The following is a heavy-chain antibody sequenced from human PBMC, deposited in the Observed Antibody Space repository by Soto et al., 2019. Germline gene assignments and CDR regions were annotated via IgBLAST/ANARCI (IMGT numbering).Heavy chain of an antibody. J-gene: IGHJ4*02. D-gene: IGHD7-27*01. CDR2: ISKNGGNK. CDR3: AQRGGNDYWGGFDY. CDR1: GFTFSNYD. Sequence: GGSLRLSCAASGFTFSNYDMSWVRQAPGKGLEWVSGISKNGGNKWYADTVKGRFTISRDNSKDTLFLQMISLRPDDTAVYYCAQRGGNDYWGGFDYWGPGTLVTVSS. V-gene: IGHV3-23*01.